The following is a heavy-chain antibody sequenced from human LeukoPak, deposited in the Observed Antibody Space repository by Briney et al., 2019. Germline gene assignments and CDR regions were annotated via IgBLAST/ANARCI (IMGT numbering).Heavy chain of an antibody. CDR1: GGSISSSSYY. CDR2: IYYSGST. CDR3: ARLGYYGSGSLIDYFDY. J-gene: IGHJ4*02. D-gene: IGHD3-10*01. Sequence: PSETLSLTCTVSGGSISSSSYYWGWIRQPPGKGLEWIGSIYYSGSTYYNPSLKSRVTISVDTPKNQFSLKLSSVTAADTAVYYCARLGYYGSGSLIDYFDYWGQGTLVTVSS. V-gene: IGHV4-39*01.